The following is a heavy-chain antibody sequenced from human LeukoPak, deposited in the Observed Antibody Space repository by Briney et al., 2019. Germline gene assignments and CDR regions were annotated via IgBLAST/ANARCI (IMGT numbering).Heavy chain of an antibody. J-gene: IGHJ6*03. V-gene: IGHV1-69*05. CDR1: GGTFSSYA. D-gene: IGHD2-2*01. CDR3: ARGDIVVVPAATIYYYYMDV. Sequence: ASVKVSCKASGGTFSSYAISWVRQAPGQGLEWMGGIIPIFGTANYAQKFQGRVTITTDESTSTAYMELSSLRSEDTAVYYCARGDIVVVPAATIYYYYMDVWGKGTTVTVSS. CDR2: IIPIFGTA.